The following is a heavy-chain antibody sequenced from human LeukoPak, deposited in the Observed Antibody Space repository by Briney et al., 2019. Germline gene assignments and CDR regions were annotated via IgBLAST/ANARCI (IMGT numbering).Heavy chain of an antibody. D-gene: IGHD3-3*01. Sequence: PSETLSLTCAVYGGSFSGYYWSWIRQPPGKGREWIGEINHSGSTNYNPSLKSRVTISVDTSKNQFSLKLSSVTAADTAVYYCARFRAITIFGVVINNWFDPWGQGTLVTVSS. V-gene: IGHV4-34*01. J-gene: IGHJ5*02. CDR1: GGSFSGYY. CDR2: INHSGST. CDR3: ARFRAITIFGVVINNWFDP.